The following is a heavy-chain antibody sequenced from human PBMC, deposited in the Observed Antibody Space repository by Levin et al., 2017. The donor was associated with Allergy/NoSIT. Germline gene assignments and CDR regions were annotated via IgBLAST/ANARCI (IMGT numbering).Heavy chain of an antibody. V-gene: IGHV4-61*03. CDR3: SRGAAYGDYEDY. Sequence: SETLSLTCTVSGGSINSDYHYWRWIRQPPGKGLELIGYIYNTGKTNYNPSLKSRVTISIDTSKNHFSLKLNSVTAADTAVYYCSRGAAYGDYEDYWGQGTLVTVS. D-gene: IGHD4-17*01. J-gene: IGHJ4*01. CDR2: IYNTGKT. CDR1: GGSINSDYHY.